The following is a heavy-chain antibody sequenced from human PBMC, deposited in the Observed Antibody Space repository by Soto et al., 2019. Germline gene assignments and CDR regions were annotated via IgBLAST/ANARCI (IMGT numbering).Heavy chain of an antibody. Sequence: EVQLVESGGGLVKPGGSLRLSCAASGFTFSNAWMSWVRQAPGKGLEWVGHIKDRADGGTADYAAPVKCRFTISRDDSKNMLFLQKNRLKTEDPAVYYCTTGVVWGQGTLVTVSS. J-gene: IGHJ4*02. D-gene: IGHD2-15*01. CDR2: IKDRADGGTA. CDR3: TTGVV. V-gene: IGHV3-15*01. CDR1: GFTFSNAW.